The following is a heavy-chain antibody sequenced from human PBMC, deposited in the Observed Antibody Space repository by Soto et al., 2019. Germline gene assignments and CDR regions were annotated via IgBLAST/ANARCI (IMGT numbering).Heavy chain of an antibody. J-gene: IGHJ4*02. V-gene: IGHV3-23*01. CDR1: GFTFNNYA. CDR3: AKDRLGGNCDY. CDR2: ISGTGGST. Sequence: EVQLLDSGGGLVQPGGSLRLSCAASGFTFNNYAMNWVRQAPGKGLEWVATISGTGGSTYYADSVKGRFTISRDNSKNTLYLQMHSLRGEDTGVYYCAKDRLGGNCDYWGQGTQVTVSS.